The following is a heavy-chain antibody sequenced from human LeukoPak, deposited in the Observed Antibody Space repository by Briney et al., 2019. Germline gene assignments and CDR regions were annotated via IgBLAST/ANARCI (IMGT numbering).Heavy chain of an antibody. CDR3: ARENMVRGVIAAYYFDY. V-gene: IGHV1-24*01. Sequence: ASVKVSCKVSGYTLTKLSMHWVRQAPGKGLEWMGGFDPEDGETIYAQKLQGRVTMTTDTSTSTAYMELRSLRSDDTAVYYCARENMVRGVIAAYYFDYWGQGTLVTVSS. J-gene: IGHJ4*02. CDR2: FDPEDGET. D-gene: IGHD3-10*01. CDR1: GYTLTKLS.